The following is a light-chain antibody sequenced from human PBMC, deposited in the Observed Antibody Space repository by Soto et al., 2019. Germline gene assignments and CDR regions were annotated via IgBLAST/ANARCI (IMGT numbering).Light chain of an antibody. CDR3: SSYTTSYTQV. CDR2: EVS. V-gene: IGLV2-14*01. Sequence: QSALTQPASVSGSPGQSITISCTGSSSDVGGYNYVSWYQHRPGKVPKLMIYEVSNRPSGVSNRFSGSKSGNTASLSISGLQAEDEADYYCSSYTTSYTQVFGGGTKVTVL. CDR1: SSDVGGYNY. J-gene: IGLJ3*02.